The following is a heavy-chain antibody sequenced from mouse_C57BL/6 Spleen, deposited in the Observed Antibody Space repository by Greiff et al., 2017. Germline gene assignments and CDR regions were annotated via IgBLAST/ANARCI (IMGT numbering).Heavy chain of an antibody. Sequence: VQLQQPGAELVMPGASVKLSCKASGYTFTSYWMHWVKQRPGQGLEWIGEIDPSDSYTNYNQKFKGKSTLTVDKSSSTAYMQLSSLTSEDSAVYYCARSYYDKYFDYWGQGTTLTVSS. CDR1: GYTFTSYW. J-gene: IGHJ2*01. D-gene: IGHD2-4*01. CDR2: IDPSDSYT. CDR3: ARSYYDKYFDY. V-gene: IGHV1-69*01.